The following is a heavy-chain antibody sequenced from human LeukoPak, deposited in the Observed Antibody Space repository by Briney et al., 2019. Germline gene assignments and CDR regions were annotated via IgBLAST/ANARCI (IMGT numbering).Heavy chain of an antibody. V-gene: IGHV3-23*01. J-gene: IGHJ4*02. CDR1: GFTFSSYA. Sequence: PGGSLRLSCAASGFTFSSYAMSWVRQAPGKGREGVSAISGSGGRTYYADSVKGRFTISRDNSKNTLYLQMNSLRAEDTAVYYCARSYISSSSYGYWGQGTLVTVSS. CDR3: ARSYISSSSYGY. D-gene: IGHD6-13*01. CDR2: ISGSGGRT.